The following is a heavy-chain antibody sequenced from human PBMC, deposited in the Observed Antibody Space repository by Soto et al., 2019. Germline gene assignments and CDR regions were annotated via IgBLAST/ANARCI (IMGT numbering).Heavy chain of an antibody. CDR3: ARDRKMSSSWYRVNYFDY. V-gene: IGHV1-69*13. Sequence: ASVKVSCKASGGTFSSYAISWVRQAPGQGLEWMGGIIPIFGTANYAQKFQGRVTITADESTSTAYMELSSLRSEDTAVYYCARDRKMSSSWYRVNYFDYWGQGTLVTVSS. CDR2: IIPIFGTA. D-gene: IGHD6-13*01. CDR1: GGTFSSYA. J-gene: IGHJ4*02.